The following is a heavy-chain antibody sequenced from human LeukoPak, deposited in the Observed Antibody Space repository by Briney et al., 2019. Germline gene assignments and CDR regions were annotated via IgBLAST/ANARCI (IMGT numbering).Heavy chain of an antibody. Sequence: ASVKVSCKASGYTFSGYYMHWVRQAPGQGLEWMGWINPNSGGTYYAQKLQGRVTMTRDTSISTAYMELSRLRSDDTAVFYCARVAHNYDLLTGYYPYLDYFDFWGQGTLVTVSS. D-gene: IGHD3-9*01. V-gene: IGHV1-2*02. CDR2: INPNSGGT. CDR1: GYTFSGYY. CDR3: ARVAHNYDLLTGYYPYLDYFDF. J-gene: IGHJ4*02.